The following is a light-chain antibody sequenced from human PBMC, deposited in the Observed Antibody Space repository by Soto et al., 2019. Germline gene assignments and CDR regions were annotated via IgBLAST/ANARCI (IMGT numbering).Light chain of an antibody. V-gene: IGKV1-39*01. CDR3: QQTYTTHEIT. CDR2: GAS. Sequence: DIQMTQSPSSLSASVGYRFTITCRASQSISISLNWYQVKPXKAPNLLIYGASYLKSGVPTRFSGSGSGTDFTLTISSLQPEDFANYYCQQTYTTHEITFGQGTRLEIK. CDR1: QSISIS. J-gene: IGKJ5*01.